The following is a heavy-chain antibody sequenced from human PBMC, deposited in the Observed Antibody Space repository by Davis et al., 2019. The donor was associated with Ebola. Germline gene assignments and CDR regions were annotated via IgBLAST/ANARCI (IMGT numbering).Heavy chain of an antibody. D-gene: IGHD2-2*01. CDR3: ARDRPYCSSTSCLYYYYYMDV. CDR1: GGSISSSSYY. CDR2: IYYSGST. J-gene: IGHJ6*03. V-gene: IGHV4-39*02. Sequence: SETLSLTCTVSGGSISSSSYYWGWIRQPPGKGLEWIGSIYYSGSTYYNPSLKSRVTISVDTSKNQFSLKLSSVTAADTAVYYCARDRPYCSSTSCLYYYYYMDVWGKGTTVTVSS.